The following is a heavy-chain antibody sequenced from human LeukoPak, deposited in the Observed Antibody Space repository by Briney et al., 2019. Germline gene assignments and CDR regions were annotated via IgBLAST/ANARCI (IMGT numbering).Heavy chain of an antibody. J-gene: IGHJ2*01. D-gene: IGHD4-17*01. CDR3: ARQVGHDYGDPNWYFDL. CDR1: GGSISSYY. Sequence: SETLSLTCTVSGGSISSYYWSWIRQPPGKGLEWIGEINHSGSTNYNPSLKSRVTISVDASKRQFSLKLSSVTAADTAVYYCARQVGHDYGDPNWYFDLWGRGTLVTVSS. CDR2: INHSGST. V-gene: IGHV4-34*01.